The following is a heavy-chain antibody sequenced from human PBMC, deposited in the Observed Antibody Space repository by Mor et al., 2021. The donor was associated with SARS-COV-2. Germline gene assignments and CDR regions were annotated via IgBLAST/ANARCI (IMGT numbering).Heavy chain of an antibody. Sequence: TDYAAAVKGRFTISRDDSKNTLYLQMNGLKTEDTAVYYCLDGDYGDFWGQGTLVTVSS. D-gene: IGHD4-17*01. J-gene: IGHJ4*02. CDR3: LDGDYGDF. CDR2: T. V-gene: IGHV3-15*01.